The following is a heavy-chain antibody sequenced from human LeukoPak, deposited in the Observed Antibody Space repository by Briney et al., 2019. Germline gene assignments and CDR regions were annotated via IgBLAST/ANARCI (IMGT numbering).Heavy chain of an antibody. V-gene: IGHV4-61*02. J-gene: IGHJ4*02. CDR2: IYTSGST. D-gene: IGHD3-16*01. CDR3: ARETPLGHYFDY. CDR1: GGSISSGSYF. Sequence: SETLSLTCTVSGGSISSGSYFWSWIRQPAGKGLEWIGRIYTSGSTIYTPSLKSRVTISVDTSKNQFSLKLSSVTAADTAVYYCARETPLGHYFDYWGQGTLVTVSS.